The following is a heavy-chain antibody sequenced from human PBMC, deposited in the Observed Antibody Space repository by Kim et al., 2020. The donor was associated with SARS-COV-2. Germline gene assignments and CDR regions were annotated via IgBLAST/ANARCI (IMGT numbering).Heavy chain of an antibody. CDR1: GFTISNYW. J-gene: IGHJ4*02. CDR3: VRGSGFLLHY. V-gene: IGHV3-7*01. CDR2: IKEDGSEE. Sequence: GGSLRLPCVASGFTISNYWMAWVRQAPGKGLEWVAIIKEDGSEEHYVDTVRGRLTISRDNAKNSVFLHMNSLRDDDTAVYYCVRGSGFLLHYWGQGTLVTVSS. D-gene: IGHD6-19*01.